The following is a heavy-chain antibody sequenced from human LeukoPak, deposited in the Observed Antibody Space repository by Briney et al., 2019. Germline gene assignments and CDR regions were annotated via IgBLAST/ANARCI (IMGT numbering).Heavy chain of an antibody. V-gene: IGHV3-23*01. D-gene: IGHD3-16*01. CDR1: GFTFSNFA. Sequence: GGSLRLSCVASGFTFSNFAMRWVRQAPGKGLECVSGILSSGGYISYAEPVKGRFSTSRDNSKNTSYLQMNSLRAEDTAVYYCARVVFGAGVTGMDVWGQGTTVTVSS. CDR3: ARVVFGAGVTGMDV. J-gene: IGHJ6*02. CDR2: ILSSGGYI.